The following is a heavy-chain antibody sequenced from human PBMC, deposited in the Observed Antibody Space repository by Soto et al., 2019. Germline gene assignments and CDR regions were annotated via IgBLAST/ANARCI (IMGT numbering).Heavy chain of an antibody. CDR3: ANTHPLRGIAAAAPVYFDY. CDR2: ISAYNGNT. J-gene: IGHJ4*02. D-gene: IGHD6-13*01. CDR1: GYTFTSYG. Sequence: QVQLVQSGAEVKKPGASVKVSCKASGYTFTSYGISWVRRAPGQGLKWMGWISAYNGNTNYAQKLKGRVTMTTDTSTSTAYMEVRSVRSYHTAVYYCANTHPLRGIAAAAPVYFDYWGQGTLVTVSS. V-gene: IGHV1-18*04.